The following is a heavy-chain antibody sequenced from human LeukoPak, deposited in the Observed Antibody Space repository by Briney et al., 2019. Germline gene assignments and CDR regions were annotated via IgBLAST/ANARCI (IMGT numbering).Heavy chain of an antibody. V-gene: IGHV1-58*01. D-gene: IGHD5-12*01. CDR1: GFTFTSSA. Sequence: SVKVSCKASGFTFTSSAVQWVRQARGQRLEWIGWIVVGSGNTNYAQKFQERVTITRDMSTSTAYMELSSLRSKDTAVYYCAAGGYSGYDFWYFDLWGRGTLVTVSS. J-gene: IGHJ2*01. CDR3: AAGGYSGYDFWYFDL. CDR2: IVVGSGNT.